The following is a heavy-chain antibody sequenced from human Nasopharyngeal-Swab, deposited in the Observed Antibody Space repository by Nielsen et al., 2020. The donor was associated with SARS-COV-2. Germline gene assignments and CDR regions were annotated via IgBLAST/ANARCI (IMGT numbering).Heavy chain of an antibody. Sequence: ASVKVSCKASGYTFSGYGFSWVRQAPGQGLEWMGWISTYNGKTNYAQKFQGRVTMTTDTSTRTAYMELRSLRFDDTAAYYCARASGDGIVATIWNYYYYGMDVWGQGTTVTVSS. J-gene: IGHJ6*02. D-gene: IGHD5-12*01. V-gene: IGHV1-18*01. CDR2: ISTYNGKT. CDR1: GYTFSGYG. CDR3: ARASGDGIVATIWNYYYYGMDV.